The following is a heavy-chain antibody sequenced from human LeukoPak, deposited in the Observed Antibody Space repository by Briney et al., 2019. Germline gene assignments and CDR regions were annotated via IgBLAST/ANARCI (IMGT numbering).Heavy chain of an antibody. CDR3: ARLWSAAADY. V-gene: IGHV4-34*01. D-gene: IGHD2-15*01. CDR2: INHSGST. J-gene: IGHJ4*02. CDR1: GFTFRDYY. Sequence: KPGGSLRLSCAASGFTFRDYYMSWIRQPPGKGLEWIGEINHSGSTNYNPSLKSRVTISVDTSKNQFSLKLSSVTAADTAVYYCARLWSAAADYWGQGTLVTVSS.